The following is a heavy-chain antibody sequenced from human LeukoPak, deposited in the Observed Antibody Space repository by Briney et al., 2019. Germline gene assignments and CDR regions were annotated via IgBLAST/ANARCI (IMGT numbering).Heavy chain of an antibody. Sequence: PGGSQRLSCAASGFTFSHYWMHWVRQAPGKGLVWVSRIESDGGRTDYADSLKGRFTISRDNAKNTLYLEMNSLRAEDTAVYYCARVGHCSSTACFIDYWGQGTLVTVSS. CDR2: IESDGGRT. V-gene: IGHV3-74*01. D-gene: IGHD2-2*01. J-gene: IGHJ4*02. CDR1: GFTFSHYW. CDR3: ARVGHCSSTACFIDY.